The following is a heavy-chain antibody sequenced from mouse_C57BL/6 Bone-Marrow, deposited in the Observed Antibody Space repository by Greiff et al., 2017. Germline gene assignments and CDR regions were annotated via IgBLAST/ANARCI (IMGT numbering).Heavy chain of an antibody. V-gene: IGHV1-69*01. CDR3: ARDGYYSYYFDY. CDR2: IDPSDSYT. D-gene: IGHD2-3*01. J-gene: IGHJ2*01. CDR1: GYTFTSYW. Sequence: QVHLKQPGAELVMPGASVKLSCKASGYTFTSYWMHWVKQRPGQGLEWIGEIDPSDSYTNYNQKFKGKSTLTVDKSSSTAYMQLSRLTSEDSAVYYCARDGYYSYYFDYWGQGTTLTVSS.